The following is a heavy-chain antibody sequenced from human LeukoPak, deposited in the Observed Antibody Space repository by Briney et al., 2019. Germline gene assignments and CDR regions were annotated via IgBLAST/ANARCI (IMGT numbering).Heavy chain of an antibody. CDR3: ARGFRGSYLRARKYFDY. D-gene: IGHD1-26*01. CDR1: GGSINNYY. Sequence: SETLSLTCTVSGGSINNYYWSWIRQPAGEGLEWIGRIYSSGSTNSNPSLKSRVTMSVDTSKNQFSLKLTSVTAADTAVYYCARGFRGSYLRARKYFDYWGQGTLVTVSS. CDR2: IYSSGST. V-gene: IGHV4-4*07. J-gene: IGHJ4*02.